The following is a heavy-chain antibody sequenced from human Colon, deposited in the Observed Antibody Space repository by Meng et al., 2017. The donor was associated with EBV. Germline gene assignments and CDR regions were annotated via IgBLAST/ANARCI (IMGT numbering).Heavy chain of an antibody. CDR2: TYYRSKWYN. CDR3: ARVAVGISSFDY. CDR1: GDSVSSNSAA. V-gene: IGHV6-1*01. Sequence: VHMQQSGPGMVKPLQTLSLPCAIIGDSVSSNSAALNWIRQSPSRGLEWLGRTYYRSKWYNDYAVSVKSRITINPDTSKNQFSLQLNSVTPEDTAVYYCARVAVGISSFDYWGQGTLVTVSS. D-gene: IGHD1-26*01. J-gene: IGHJ4*02.